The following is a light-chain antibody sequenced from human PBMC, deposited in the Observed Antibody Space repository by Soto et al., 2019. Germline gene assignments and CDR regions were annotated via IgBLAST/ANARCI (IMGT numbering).Light chain of an antibody. CDR1: SSDVGGFNY. Sequence: QSVLTQPRSVSGSPGQSVTISCTGTSSDVGGFNYVSWYQQHPGKDPKLMIYDVSERPSGVPDRFSGSKSGNTASLTISGLQVDDEADYYCCSYAGTYAYVFGTGTKVTVL. J-gene: IGLJ1*01. CDR3: CSYAGTYAYV. V-gene: IGLV2-11*01. CDR2: DVS.